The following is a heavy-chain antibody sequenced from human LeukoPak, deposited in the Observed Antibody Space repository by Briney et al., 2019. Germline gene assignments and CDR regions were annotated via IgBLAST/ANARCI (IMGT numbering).Heavy chain of an antibody. J-gene: IGHJ5*02. V-gene: IGHV1-58*01. CDR1: GFTFTSSA. D-gene: IGHD3-22*01. CDR3: AADSGDSSGYYYDFNWFDP. CDR2: IVVGSGNT. Sequence: VASVEVSCKASGFTFTSSAVQWVRQARGQRFEWIGWIVVGSGNTNYAQKLQERVTITRDMSTSTAYMELSSLRSEDTAVYYCAADSGDSSGYYYDFNWFDPWGQGTLVTVSS.